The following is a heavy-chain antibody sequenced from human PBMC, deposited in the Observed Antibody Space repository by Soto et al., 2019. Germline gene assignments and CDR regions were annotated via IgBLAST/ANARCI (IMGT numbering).Heavy chain of an antibody. CDR3: TRSYSSGWPNYYYGMDV. Sequence: PGGSLRLSCAASGFTFSSYSMNWVRQAPGKWLEWVSSISSSSSYIYYADSVKGRFTISRDNAKNSLYLQMNSLRAEDTAVYYCTRSYSSGWPNYYYGMDVWGQGTTVTVSS. V-gene: IGHV3-21*01. D-gene: IGHD6-19*01. CDR1: GFTFSSYS. CDR2: ISSSSSYI. J-gene: IGHJ6*02.